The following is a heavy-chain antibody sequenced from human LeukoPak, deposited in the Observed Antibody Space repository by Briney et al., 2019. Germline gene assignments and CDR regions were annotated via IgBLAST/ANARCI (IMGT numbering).Heavy chain of an antibody. CDR3: ASRGLYDFWSGTDY. CDR1: GFTFSSYG. D-gene: IGHD3-3*01. Sequence: GGSLRLSCAASGFTFSSYGMSWVRQAPGKGLEWVSAISGSGGSTYYADSVKGRFTISRDNSKNTLYLQMNSLRAEDTAVYYCASRGLYDFWSGTDYWGQGTLVTVSS. V-gene: IGHV3-23*01. J-gene: IGHJ4*02. CDR2: ISGSGGST.